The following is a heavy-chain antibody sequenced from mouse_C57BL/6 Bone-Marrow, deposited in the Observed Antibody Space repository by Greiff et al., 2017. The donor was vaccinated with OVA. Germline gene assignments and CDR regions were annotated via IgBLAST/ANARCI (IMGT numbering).Heavy chain of an antibody. D-gene: IGHD2-2*01. CDR2: ISSGGSYT. CDR3: ARLLLWLRRWDVDY. V-gene: IGHV5-6*01. Sequence: VQLQESGGDLVKPGGSLKLSCAASGFTFRSYGMSWVRQTPDKRLEWVATISSGGSYTYYPASVKGRFPISRDNAKNTLYLQMRSLMSEDTAMYNCARLLLWLRRWDVDYWGQGTTLTVSS. J-gene: IGHJ2*01. CDR1: GFTFRSYG.